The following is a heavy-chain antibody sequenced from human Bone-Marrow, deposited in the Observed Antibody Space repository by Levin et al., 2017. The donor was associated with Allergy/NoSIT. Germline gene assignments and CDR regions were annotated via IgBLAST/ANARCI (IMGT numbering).Heavy chain of an antibody. CDR3: ANRPQAAFFKGARDGFED. CDR1: GFPFSSYG. V-gene: IGHV3-33*06. J-gene: IGHJ4*02. Sequence: GESLKISCAASGFPFSSYGMHWVRQGPGKGLEWVASIWYDGSNEYYADSVKGRFTISRDNSKNTLYLQMNSLRADDSAVYFCANRPQAAFFKGARDGFEDWGRGTPVSVSS. CDR2: IWYDGSNE.